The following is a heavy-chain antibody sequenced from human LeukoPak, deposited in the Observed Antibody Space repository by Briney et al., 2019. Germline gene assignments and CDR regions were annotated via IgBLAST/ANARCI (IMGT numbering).Heavy chain of an antibody. J-gene: IGHJ4*02. CDR2: IYYSGST. CDR3: AGNYDSSGYTSFDY. CDR1: GGSISSYY. V-gene: IGHV4-59*08. Sequence: SETLSLTCTVSGGSISSYYWSWIRQPPGKGLEWIGYIYYSGSTNYNPSLKSRVTISVDTSKNQFSLKLSSVTAADTAVYYCAGNYDSSGYTSFDYWGQGTLVTVSS. D-gene: IGHD3-22*01.